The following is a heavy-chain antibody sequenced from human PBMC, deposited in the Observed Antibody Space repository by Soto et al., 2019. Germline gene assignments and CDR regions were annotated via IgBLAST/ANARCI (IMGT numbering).Heavy chain of an antibody. CDR3: AASYYDSSSFDI. CDR1: GFTFTSSA. Sequence: SVKVSCKASGFTFTSSAVRWVRQARGQRLDWIGWIVVGSGNTNYAQKFQERVTITRDMSSSTAYMELSSLRSEDTAVYYCAASYYDSSSFDIRGQGTPVTVSS. J-gene: IGHJ3*02. V-gene: IGHV1-58*01. CDR2: IVVGSGNT. D-gene: IGHD3-22*01.